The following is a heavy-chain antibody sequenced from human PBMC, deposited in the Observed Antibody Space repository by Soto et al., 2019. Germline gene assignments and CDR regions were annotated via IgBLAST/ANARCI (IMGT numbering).Heavy chain of an antibody. CDR3: AKDRTVAARHFDY. D-gene: IGHD6-6*01. V-gene: IGHV3-23*01. CDR1: GFAFSNYA. CDR2: ISTSIDAT. Sequence: GGSLRLSCAASGFAFSNYAMHWVRQAPGKGLEWVSSISTSIDATYYADSVKGRFTISRDDSKNTLYLQMNSLRAEDSAVYYCAKDRTVAARHFDYWGQGTQVTVYS. J-gene: IGHJ4*02.